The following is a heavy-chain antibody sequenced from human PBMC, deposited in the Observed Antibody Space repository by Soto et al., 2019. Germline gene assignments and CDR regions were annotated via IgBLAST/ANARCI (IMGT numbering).Heavy chain of an antibody. CDR2: ISSSGSTV. D-gene: IGHD4-17*01. CDR1: GFTFSSYE. CDR3: ARGSAYSDYDLEY. J-gene: IGHJ4*02. Sequence: GSLRLSCVASGFTFSSYEMNWVRQAPGKGLEWVSYISSSGSTVYYAGSVKGRFTISRDNAKNSLYLHMNSLRAEDTAVYYCARGSAYSDYDLEYWGQGTLVTVSS. V-gene: IGHV3-48*03.